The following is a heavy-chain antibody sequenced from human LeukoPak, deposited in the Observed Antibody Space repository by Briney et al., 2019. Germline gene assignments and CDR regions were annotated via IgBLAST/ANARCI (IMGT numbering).Heavy chain of an antibody. V-gene: IGHV3-53*01. D-gene: IGHD5-18*01. CDR3: AKERGYSYGGNNWFDP. CDR1: GFTVSSNY. CDR2: IYSGGST. J-gene: IGHJ5*02. Sequence: GGSLRLSCAASGFTVSSNYMSWVRQAPGKGLEWVSVIYSGGSTYYADSVKGRFTISRDNSKNTLYLQMNSLRAEDTAVYYCAKERGYSYGGNNWFDPWGQGTLVTVSS.